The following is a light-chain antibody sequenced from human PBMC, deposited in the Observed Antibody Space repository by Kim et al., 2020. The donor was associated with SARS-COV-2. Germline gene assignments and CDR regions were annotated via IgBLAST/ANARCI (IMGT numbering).Light chain of an antibody. J-gene: IGKJ1*01. CDR1: QSVSSN. V-gene: IGKV3-15*01. CDR2: GAS. CDR3: QQYNNWWT. Sequence: IVMTQSPATLSVSPGERATLSCRASQSVSSNLAWYQQKPGQAPRLLVYGASTRATGIPARFSGSGSGTEFTLTISSLKSEDFAVYYCQQYNNWWTFGQGTKVDIK.